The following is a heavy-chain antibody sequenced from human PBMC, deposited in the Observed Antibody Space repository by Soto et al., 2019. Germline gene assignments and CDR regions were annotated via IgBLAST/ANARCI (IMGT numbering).Heavy chain of an antibody. J-gene: IGHJ6*02. V-gene: IGHV1-18*04. D-gene: IGHD3-10*01. CDR3: ARDGQTTMVRGVRGGSYNYYGMDV. CDR1: GYTFTSYG. CDR2: ISTYNGNT. Sequence: QVQLVQSGAEVKKPGASVKVSCKASGYTFTSYGISWVRQAPGQGLEWMGWISTYNGNTNYAQKLQGRVTMTTDTATSTADMGLRSLRSDDTAVYYCARDGQTTMVRGVRGGSYNYYGMDVWGQGTTVTVSS.